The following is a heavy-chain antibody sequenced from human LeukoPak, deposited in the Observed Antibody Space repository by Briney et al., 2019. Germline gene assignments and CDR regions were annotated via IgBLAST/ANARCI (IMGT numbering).Heavy chain of an antibody. CDR2: ISSSSSYI. Sequence: PGGSLRLSCAASGFTFSSYAMSWVRQAPGKGLEWVSSISSSSSYIYYADSVKGRFTISRDNAKNSLYLQMNSLRAEDTAVYYCARAILWFGELLNRPYFDYWGQGTLVTVSS. CDR1: GFTFSSYA. J-gene: IGHJ4*02. CDR3: ARAILWFGELLNRPYFDY. V-gene: IGHV3-21*01. D-gene: IGHD3-10*01.